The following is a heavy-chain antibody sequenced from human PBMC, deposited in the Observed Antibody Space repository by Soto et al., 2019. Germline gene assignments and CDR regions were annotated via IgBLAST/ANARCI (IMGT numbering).Heavy chain of an antibody. CDR1: GYSISSSNW. V-gene: IGHV4-28*01. D-gene: IGHD1-26*01. CDR2: IYYSGTT. Sequence: QVQLQESGPGLVKPSDTLSLTCDVSGYSISSSNWWGWIRQPPGKGLEWIGYIYYSGTTYYNPSLKSRVTMSVDTSKNQFSLKVTSVTAVDTAVYYCARREIQGPIDYWGQGTLVTVSS. J-gene: IGHJ4*02. CDR3: ARREIQGPIDY.